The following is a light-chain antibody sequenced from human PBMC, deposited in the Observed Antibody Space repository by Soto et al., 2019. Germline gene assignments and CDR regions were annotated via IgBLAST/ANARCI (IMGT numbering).Light chain of an antibody. V-gene: IGLV1-40*01. J-gene: IGLJ2*01. CDR1: SSNIGAGYD. Sequence: QSALTQPPSVSGAPGQRVTISCTGSSSNIGAGYDVHWYQQLPGTAPKLLIYGNINRPSGVPDRFSGSKSGTSASLAITGLQAEDEADYYCQSYDSGLGVVFGGGTQLTVL. CDR3: QSYDSGLGVV. CDR2: GNI.